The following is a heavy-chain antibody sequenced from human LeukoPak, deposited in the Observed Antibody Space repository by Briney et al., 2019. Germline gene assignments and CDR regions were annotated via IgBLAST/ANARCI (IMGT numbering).Heavy chain of an antibody. D-gene: IGHD4-17*01. J-gene: IGHJ4*02. CDR3: ARVSAVTYSFDY. CDR1: GGSISSGDYS. Sequence: SETLSLTCTVSGGSISSGDYSWSWIRQPPGKGLEWIGYIYYSGSTYYSPSLKSRVTISVDTSKNQFSLKLSSVTAADTAVYYCARVSAVTYSFDYWGQGTLVTVSS. V-gene: IGHV4-30-4*01. CDR2: IYYSGST.